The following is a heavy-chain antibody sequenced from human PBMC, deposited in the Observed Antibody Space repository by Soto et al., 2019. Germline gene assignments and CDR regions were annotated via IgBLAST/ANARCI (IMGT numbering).Heavy chain of an antibody. D-gene: IGHD5-12*01. CDR2: IYYSGST. J-gene: IGHJ3*02. Sequence: SETLSLTCTVSGGSISSGDYYWSWIRQPPGKGLEWIGYIYYSGSTYYNPSLKSRVTMSVDTSKNQISLKLSSVTAADTAIYYCAGYITGNPFDIWGPGTMVTVSS. CDR1: GGSISSGDYY. CDR3: AGYITGNPFDI. V-gene: IGHV4-30-4*02.